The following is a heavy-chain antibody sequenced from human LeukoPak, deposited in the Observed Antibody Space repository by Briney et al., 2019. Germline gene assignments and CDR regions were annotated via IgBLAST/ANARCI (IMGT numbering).Heavy chain of an antibody. CDR3: ARDLFIAVAGTDYYYYGMDV. CDR1: GFTVSSNY. J-gene: IGHJ6*02. Sequence: GGSLRLSCAASGFTVSSNYMSWVRQAPGKGLEWVSVIYSGGSTYYADSVKGRFTISRDNSKNTLYLQMNSLRAEDTAVCYCARDLFIAVAGTDYYYYGMDVWGQGTTVTVSS. CDR2: IYSGGST. D-gene: IGHD6-19*01. V-gene: IGHV3-66*01.